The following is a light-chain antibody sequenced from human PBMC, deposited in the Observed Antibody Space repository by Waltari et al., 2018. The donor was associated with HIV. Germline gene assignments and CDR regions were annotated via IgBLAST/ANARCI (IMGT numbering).Light chain of an antibody. V-gene: IGLV1-44*01. CDR2: IND. Sequence: QSMLTQPPSASGTPGQRVTISCSGGTSNIGGNSVNWYQQLPGTAPSFLCFINDVHPSGVPDRVCGSKSGTSASLVISGLHSEDEATYYCSTWDDTLNGHVVFGGGTTLTVL. CDR3: STWDDTLNGHVV. CDR1: TSNIGGNS. J-gene: IGLJ2*01.